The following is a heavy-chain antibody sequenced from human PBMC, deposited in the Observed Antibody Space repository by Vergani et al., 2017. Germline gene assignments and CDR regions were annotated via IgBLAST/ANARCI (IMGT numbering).Heavy chain of an antibody. V-gene: IGHV3-23*04. J-gene: IGHJ6*03. CDR3: AKAAGTYLYYYYYMDV. D-gene: IGHD6-13*01. Sequence: EVQLVESGGGLVQPGRSLRLSCAASGFTFSSYAMSWVRQAPGKGLEWVSAISGSGGSTYYADSVKGRFTISRDNSKNTLYLQMNSLRAEDTAVYYCAKAAGTYLYYYYYMDVWGKGTTVTVSS. CDR2: ISGSGGST. CDR1: GFTFSSYA.